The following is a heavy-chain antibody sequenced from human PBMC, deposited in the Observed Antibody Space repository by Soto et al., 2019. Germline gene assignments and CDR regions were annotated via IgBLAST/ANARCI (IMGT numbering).Heavy chain of an antibody. J-gene: IGHJ3*02. CDR1: GYDFSTYW. CDR3: ARAAGIVGGAFEI. D-gene: IGHD1-26*01. CDR2: IYPGDSDT. V-gene: IGHV5-51*01. Sequence: GESLNISCKGSGYDFSTYWISWVRQLPGKGLEWMGIIYPGDSDTKNSPSFQGQVTMSVDKSISTAYLQWSSLKASDTAIYYCARAAGIVGGAFEIWGQGTMVTVSS.